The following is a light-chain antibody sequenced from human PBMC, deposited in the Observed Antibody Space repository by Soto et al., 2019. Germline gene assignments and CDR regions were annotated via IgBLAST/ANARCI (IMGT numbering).Light chain of an antibody. CDR1: QDISKS. J-gene: IGKJ2*01. Sequence: DIQMTQSPSSLSASVGDRVTITCQASQDISKSLNWYQQKPGQAPKLLIYLTSNLERGVPSRFSGSGSGTHFSLTISSLQPADVATYFCQQYDSVPYTFGQGTMLDMK. CDR2: LTS. CDR3: QQYDSVPYT. V-gene: IGKV1-33*01.